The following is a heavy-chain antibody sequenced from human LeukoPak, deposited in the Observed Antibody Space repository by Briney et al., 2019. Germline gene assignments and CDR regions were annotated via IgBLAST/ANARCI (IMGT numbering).Heavy chain of an antibody. V-gene: IGHV5-51*01. D-gene: IGHD1-26*01. CDR3: ARQYSGSYYSDY. J-gene: IGHJ4*02. CDR2: IYTGDSDT. Sequence: GEPLKISGKRSGYSFTSSWIGWLRQMPGKGVEWMGIIYTGDSDTRYSPSFQGQVNISADKYISTAYLQWSSLKASDTAMYYCARQYSGSYYSDYWGQGTLVTVSS. CDR1: GYSFTSSW.